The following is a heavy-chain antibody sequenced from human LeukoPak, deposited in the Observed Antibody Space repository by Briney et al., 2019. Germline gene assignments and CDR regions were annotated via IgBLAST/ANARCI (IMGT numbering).Heavy chain of an antibody. CDR2: ISSSGSTI. CDR3: ARDPAIAVGPFDY. CDR1: GFTFSDYY. D-gene: IGHD6-19*01. Sequence: GGSLRLSCAASGFTFSDYYMSWIRQAPGKGLEWVSYISSSGSTIYYADSVKGRFTISRDNDKNSLYLQMNSLRAEDTAVYYCARDPAIAVGPFDYWGQGTLVTVSS. J-gene: IGHJ4*02. V-gene: IGHV3-11*04.